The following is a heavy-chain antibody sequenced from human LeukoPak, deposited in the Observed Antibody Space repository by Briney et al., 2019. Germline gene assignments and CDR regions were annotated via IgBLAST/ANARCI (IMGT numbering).Heavy chain of an antibody. J-gene: IGHJ6*02. CDR3: ARVSSTSPYFYGLDV. Sequence: PGGSLRLSCAVSGFTVSSNYMSWVRQAPGKGLEWVSVIYSAGSTYYADSVKGRFTISRDKSKKRLFLQMNSLRVEDTAVYYCARVSSTSPYFYGLDVWGQGTTVTVSS. CDR1: GFTVSSNY. V-gene: IGHV3-53*01. CDR2: IYSAGST. D-gene: IGHD2-21*01.